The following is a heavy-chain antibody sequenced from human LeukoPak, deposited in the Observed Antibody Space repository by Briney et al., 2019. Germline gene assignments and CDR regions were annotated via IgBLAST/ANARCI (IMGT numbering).Heavy chain of an antibody. CDR1: GGSISSHY. Sequence: SETLSLTCTVSGGSISSHYWSWIRQPPGKGLEWIGYIYYSGSTNYNPSLKSRVTISVDTSKNQFSLKLSSVTAADTAVYYCARIRWLLPEYYFDYWGQGTLVTVSS. CDR3: ARIRWLLPEYYFDY. V-gene: IGHV4-59*11. J-gene: IGHJ4*02. D-gene: IGHD3-22*01. CDR2: IYYSGST.